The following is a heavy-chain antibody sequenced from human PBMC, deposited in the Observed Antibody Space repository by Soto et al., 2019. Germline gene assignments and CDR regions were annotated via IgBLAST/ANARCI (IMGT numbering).Heavy chain of an antibody. D-gene: IGHD6-6*01. CDR3: AREGGNAARFYYYFGMDV. J-gene: IGHJ6*02. Sequence: QVQLQESGPGLVKPSETLSLTCTVSGDSISNYHWSWIRQPPGKGLEWIGYISYSGTTNYNPSLKSRVTILVDTSNNPCSLELSSVTAADTAVYYCAREGGNAARFYYYFGMDVWGQGTTVTVSS. CDR2: ISYSGTT. V-gene: IGHV4-59*01. CDR1: GDSISNYH.